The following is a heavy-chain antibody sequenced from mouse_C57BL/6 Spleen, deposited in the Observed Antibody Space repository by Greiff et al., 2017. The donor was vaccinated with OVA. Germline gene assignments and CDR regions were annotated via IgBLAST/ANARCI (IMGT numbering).Heavy chain of an antibody. Sequence: EVQGVESGGGLVQPKGSLKLSCAASGFTFNTYAMHWVRQAPGKGLEWVARIRSKSSNYATYYADSVKDRFTISRDDSQSMLYLQMNNLKTEDTAMYYCVRGGKNDYDDDGFAYWGQGTLVTVSA. J-gene: IGHJ3*01. CDR1: GFTFNTYA. CDR2: IRSKSSNYAT. CDR3: VRGGKNDYDDDGFAY. V-gene: IGHV10-3*01. D-gene: IGHD2-4*01.